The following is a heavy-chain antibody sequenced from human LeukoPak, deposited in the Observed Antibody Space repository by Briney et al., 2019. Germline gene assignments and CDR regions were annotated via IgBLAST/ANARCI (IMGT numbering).Heavy chain of an antibody. J-gene: IGHJ4*02. CDR3: ARAKAPPYSSSWSFEGNY. Sequence: ASVKVSCKASGYTFTSYGISWVRQAPGQGLEWMGWISAYNGNTNYAQKLQGRVTITTDTSTSTAYMELRSLRSDDTAVYYCARAKAPPYSSSWSFEGNYWGQGTLVTVSS. V-gene: IGHV1-18*01. D-gene: IGHD6-13*01. CDR2: ISAYNGNT. CDR1: GYTFTSYG.